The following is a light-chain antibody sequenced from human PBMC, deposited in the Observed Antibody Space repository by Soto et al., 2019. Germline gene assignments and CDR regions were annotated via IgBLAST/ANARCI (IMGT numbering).Light chain of an antibody. CDR1: ESISTS. J-gene: IGKJ1*01. CDR3: QQYNSYPRT. CDR2: DAS. V-gene: IGKV1-5*01. Sequence: DIQMTQSPSTLSASVGDGVAITCRASESISTSLAWYQQKPGKAPKLLIYDASSLESGVPSRFGGSGSGTEFTLTISSLQPADFATYYCQQYNSYPRTFGQGTKLEIK.